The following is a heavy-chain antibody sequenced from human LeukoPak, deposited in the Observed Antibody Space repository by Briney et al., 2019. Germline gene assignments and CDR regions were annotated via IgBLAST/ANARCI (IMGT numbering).Heavy chain of an antibody. D-gene: IGHD1-26*01. CDR3: ARAGSYYAVYYFDY. V-gene: IGHV3-48*03. CDR1: GFTFSSYE. CDR2: ISSSGSTI. Sequence: GGSLRLSCAASGFTFSSYEMNWVRQAPGKGLEWVSYISSSGSTIYYADSVKGRFTISRDNAKNSLYLQMNGLRAEDTAVYYCARAGSYYAVYYFDYWGQGTLVTVSS. J-gene: IGHJ4*02.